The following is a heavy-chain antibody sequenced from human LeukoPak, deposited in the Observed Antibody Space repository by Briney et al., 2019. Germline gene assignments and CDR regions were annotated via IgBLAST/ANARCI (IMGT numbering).Heavy chain of an antibody. CDR3: ARSFGVAGSAVDY. J-gene: IGHJ4*02. Sequence: GGSLRLSCAASGFTFSSYEMNWVRQAPGKGLEWVSYISNSGSTIYYTDSVKGRFTISRDNAKNSLYLQMNSLRAEDTAVYYCARSFGVAGSAVDYWGQGTLVTVSS. CDR1: GFTFSSYE. CDR2: ISNSGSTI. D-gene: IGHD2-8*01. V-gene: IGHV3-48*03.